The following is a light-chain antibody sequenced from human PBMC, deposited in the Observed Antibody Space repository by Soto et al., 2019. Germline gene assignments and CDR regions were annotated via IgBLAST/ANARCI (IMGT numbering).Light chain of an antibody. V-gene: IGKV3-11*01. CDR2: DAS. CDR1: QSVSSY. J-gene: IGKJ1*01. Sequence: EIVLTQSPATLSLSPGERTTLSCRASQSVSSYLAWYQQKPGQAPRLLIYDASNRATGIPARFSGSGSGTDFTLTISSLEPEDFAVYYCQQRSNFTFGQGTKVGIK. CDR3: QQRSNFT.